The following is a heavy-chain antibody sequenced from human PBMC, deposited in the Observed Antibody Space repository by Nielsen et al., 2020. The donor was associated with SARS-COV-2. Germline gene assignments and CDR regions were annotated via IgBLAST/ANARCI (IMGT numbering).Heavy chain of an antibody. CDR2: IIPIFGTA. Sequence: SVKVSCKASGGTFSSYAISWVRQAPGQGLEWMGGIIPIFGTANYAQKFQGRVTITADESTSTAYMELSSLRSEDTAVYYCARDCSGGSCYLWYYYYGMDVWGQGTTVTVSS. V-gene: IGHV1-69*13. J-gene: IGHJ6*02. D-gene: IGHD2-15*01. CDR3: ARDCSGGSCYLWYYYYGMDV. CDR1: GGTFSSYA.